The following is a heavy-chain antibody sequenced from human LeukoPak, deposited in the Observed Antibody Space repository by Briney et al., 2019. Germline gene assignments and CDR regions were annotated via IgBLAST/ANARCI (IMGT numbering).Heavy chain of an antibody. CDR1: GFTFGDYH. V-gene: IGHV3-30-3*01. CDR2: ISYDGSNE. J-gene: IGHJ6*02. Sequence: GGSLRLSCTATGFTFGDYHMHWIRQAPGKGLEWVAFISYDGSNEYYADSVKGRFTISRDNTKNTLYLQMDTLRADDTAVYYCARDNYGMDVWGQGTTVTVSS. CDR3: ARDNYGMDV.